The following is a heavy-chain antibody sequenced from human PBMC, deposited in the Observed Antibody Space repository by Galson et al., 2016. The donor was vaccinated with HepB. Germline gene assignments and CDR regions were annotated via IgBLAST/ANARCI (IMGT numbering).Heavy chain of an antibody. V-gene: IGHV3-9*01. CDR3: AKVRRNTHYLDY. D-gene: IGHD3-16*02. J-gene: IGHJ4*02. CDR2: ISWNRATI. Sequence: SLRLSCAVSGLNFKEYAMHWVRQAPGKGLEWVSGISWNRATIGYADSVRGRFTISRDNANNSLYLQMHSLRADDTALYFCAKVRRNTHYLDYWGQGTLVTVAS. CDR1: GLNFKEYA.